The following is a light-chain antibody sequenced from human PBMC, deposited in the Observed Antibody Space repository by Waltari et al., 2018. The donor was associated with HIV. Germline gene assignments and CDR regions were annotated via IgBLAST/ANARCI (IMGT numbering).Light chain of an antibody. J-gene: IGKJ1*01. V-gene: IGKV1-5*03. Sequence: DIQMTQSPSTLSASVGDRVTITCRASQSISSWLAWYQQKPGKAPKLLIYKASSLETGVPSRISGSGSGTEFTLTISSLQPDDCATYYCQHYNTYPWTFGQGTKVEIK. CDR2: KAS. CDR1: QSISSW. CDR3: QHYNTYPWT.